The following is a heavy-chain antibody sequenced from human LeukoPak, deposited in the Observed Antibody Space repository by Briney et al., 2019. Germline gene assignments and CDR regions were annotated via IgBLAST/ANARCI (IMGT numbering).Heavy chain of an antibody. J-gene: IGHJ4*02. D-gene: IGHD4-11*01. CDR1: GGSFSGYY. CDR3: ARDNDYSNEHDY. V-gene: IGHV4-34*01. CDR2: INHSGST. Sequence: SETLSLTCAVYGGSFSGYYWSWIRQPPGKGLEWIGEINHSGSTNHNPSLKSRVTISVDTSKNQLSLKPSSVTAADTAVYYCARDNDYSNEHDYWGQGTLVTVSS.